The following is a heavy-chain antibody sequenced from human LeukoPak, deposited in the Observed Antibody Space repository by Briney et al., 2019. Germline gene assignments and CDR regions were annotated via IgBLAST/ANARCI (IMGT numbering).Heavy chain of an antibody. CDR1: GYSISSGYY. Sequence: SETLSLTCTVSGYSISSGYYWGWIRQPPGKGLEWIGTFYHGGSTYYNPSLKSRVTISVDTSKNQFSLKLSSVTAADTAVSYCARRPIAVAGKRRRPGKTALLDYWGQGTLVTVSS. CDR2: FYHGGST. V-gene: IGHV4-38-2*02. D-gene: IGHD6-19*01. J-gene: IGHJ4*02. CDR3: ARRPIAVAGKRRRPGKTALLDY.